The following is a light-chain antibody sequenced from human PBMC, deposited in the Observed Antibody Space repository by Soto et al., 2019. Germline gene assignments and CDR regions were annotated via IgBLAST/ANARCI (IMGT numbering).Light chain of an antibody. Sequence: EIVLTQSPGTLSLSPGERATPSCRASQSVSSSYLAWYQQKPGQAPRLLIYGASSRATGIPDRFSGSGSGTDFTLTISRLEPADFAVYYCQQYGSSPETFGQGTKVEIK. V-gene: IGKV3-20*01. J-gene: IGKJ1*01. CDR2: GAS. CDR3: QQYGSSPET. CDR1: QSVSSSY.